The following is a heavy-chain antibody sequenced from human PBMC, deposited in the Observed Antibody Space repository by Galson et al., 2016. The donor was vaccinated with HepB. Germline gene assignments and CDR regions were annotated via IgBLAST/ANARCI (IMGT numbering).Heavy chain of an antibody. D-gene: IGHD6-13*01. CDR3: ARHGRTAAVECDY. Sequence: TFRSYTMSWVRQAPGKGLEWIGTIYSGGRTYYNPSLMSRLTISVDTSKNQFSLRLSSVTAADTAVYYCARHGRTAAVECDYWGQGTLVTVSS. CDR2: IYSGGRT. J-gene: IGHJ4*02. CDR1: TFRSYT. V-gene: IGHV4-39*01.